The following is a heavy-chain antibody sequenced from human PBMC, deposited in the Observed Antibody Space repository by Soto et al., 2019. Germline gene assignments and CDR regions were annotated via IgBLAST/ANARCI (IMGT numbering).Heavy chain of an antibody. D-gene: IGHD2-2*01. CDR1: GFTFSSYA. CDR2: ISGSGGST. CDR3: AKDWGYCSSTSCRPLYYFDY. V-gene: IGHV3-23*01. J-gene: IGHJ4*02. Sequence: GGSLRLSCAASGFTFSSYAMSWVRQAPGKGLEWVSAISGSGGSTYYADSVKGRFTISRDNSKNTLYLQMNSLRAEDTAVYYCAKDWGYCSSTSCRPLYYFDYWGQGTLVTVS.